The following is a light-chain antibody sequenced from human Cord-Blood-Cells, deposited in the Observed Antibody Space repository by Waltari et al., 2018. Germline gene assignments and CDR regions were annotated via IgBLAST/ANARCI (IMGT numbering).Light chain of an antibody. J-gene: IGLJ3*02. CDR1: SSAVGSYNL. CDR2: EGS. CDR3: CSYAGSSTFWV. Sequence: SALAQPASVSGCPGQSITTPCPGSSSAVGSYNLVVLYQQHPGKAPKRMIYEGSKRPSGVSNRFSGSKSGNTASLTISGLQAEDEADYYCCSYAGSSTFWVFGGGTKLTVL. V-gene: IGLV2-23*01.